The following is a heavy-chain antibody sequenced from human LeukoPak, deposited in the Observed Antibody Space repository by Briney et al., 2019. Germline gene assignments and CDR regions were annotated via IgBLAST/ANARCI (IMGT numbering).Heavy chain of an antibody. CDR1: GFTFSDYY. V-gene: IGHV3-11*01. CDR2: ISSSGSTI. J-gene: IGHJ3*02. CDR3: ASDRGFGDLFAFDI. Sequence: PGGSLRLSCAASGFTFSDYYMSWIRQAPGKGLEWVSYISSSGSTIYYADSVKGRLTISRDNAKNSLYLQMNSLRAEDTAVYYCASDRGFGDLFAFDIWGQGTMVTVSS. D-gene: IGHD3-10*01.